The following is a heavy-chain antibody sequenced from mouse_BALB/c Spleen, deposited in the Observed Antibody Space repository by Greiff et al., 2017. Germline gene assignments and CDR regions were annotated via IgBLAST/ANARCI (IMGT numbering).Heavy chain of an antibody. CDR1: GFTFSSFG. Sequence: DVMLVESGGGLVQPGGSRKLSCAASGFTFSSFGMHWVRLAPEKGLEWVAYISSGSSTIYYADTVKGRFTISRDNPKNTLFLQMTSLRSEDTAMYYCARAGVITTVVGRYWGQGTTLTVSS. CDR2: ISSGSSTI. V-gene: IGHV5-17*02. D-gene: IGHD1-1*01. CDR3: ARAGVITTVVGRY. J-gene: IGHJ2*01.